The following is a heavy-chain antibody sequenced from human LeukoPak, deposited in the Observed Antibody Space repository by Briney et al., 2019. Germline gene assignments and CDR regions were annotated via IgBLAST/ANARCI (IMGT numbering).Heavy chain of an antibody. CDR3: ARDGQTYYYDNSGYYGGFNWFDP. CDR2: FHPNSSDT. D-gene: IGHD3-22*01. J-gene: IGHJ5*02. Sequence: ASVTLSLTPSDYTFTPYYMHWVRQAPGQGNGWKGWFHPNSSDTNCAQRCQGRVTMSRDASISTAYMELSRLISVDTAVYYCARDGQTYYYDNSGYYGGFNWFDPWGQGTLVTVSS. V-gene: IGHV1-2*02. CDR1: DYTFTPYY.